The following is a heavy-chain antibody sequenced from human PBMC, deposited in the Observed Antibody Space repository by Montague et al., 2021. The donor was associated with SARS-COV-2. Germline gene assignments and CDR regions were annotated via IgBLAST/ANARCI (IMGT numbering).Heavy chain of an antibody. V-gene: IGHV2-70*11. Sequence: PALVKPTQTLTLTCTFSGFLLSTSGMCVSWIRQPPGKALEWLARIDWDDDKYYSTSLKTRLTISKDTSKNQVVLTMTNMDPMDTATYYCARRTYDILTGYDYGMDVWGQGTTVTVSS. D-gene: IGHD3-9*01. CDR2: IDWDDDK. CDR1: GFLLSTSGMC. CDR3: ARRTYDILTGYDYGMDV. J-gene: IGHJ6*02.